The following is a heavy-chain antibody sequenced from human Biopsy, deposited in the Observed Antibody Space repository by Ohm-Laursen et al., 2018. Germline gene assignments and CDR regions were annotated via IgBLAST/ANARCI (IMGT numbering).Heavy chain of an antibody. CDR1: GGTFSSHA. V-gene: IGHV1-8*02. J-gene: IGHJ6*02. CDR2: MNPNSGNT. CDR3: ARGEDGGGDYYYGLDV. D-gene: IGHD4-23*01. Sequence: GSSVKVSCKASGGTFSSHAINWVRQATGQGLEWMGWMNPNSGNTGYAQKFQDRVTMTWNTSTSTAYMELSSLRSGDTAVYYCARGEDGGGDYYYGLDVWGQGTTVTVFS.